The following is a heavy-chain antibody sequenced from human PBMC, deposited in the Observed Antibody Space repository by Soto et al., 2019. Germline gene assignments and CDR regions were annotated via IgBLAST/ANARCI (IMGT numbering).Heavy chain of an antibody. J-gene: IGHJ4*02. D-gene: IGHD6-6*01. CDR2: IRSKAYGGTT. Sequence: SLRLSCTASGFTFGDYAMSWVRQAPGKGLEWVGFIRSKAYGGTTEYAASVKGRFTISRDDSKSIAYLQMNSLKTEDTAVYYCTRGGYSSSWTGYYFDYWGQGTLVTVSS. V-gene: IGHV3-49*04. CDR1: GFTFGDYA. CDR3: TRGGYSSSWTGYYFDY.